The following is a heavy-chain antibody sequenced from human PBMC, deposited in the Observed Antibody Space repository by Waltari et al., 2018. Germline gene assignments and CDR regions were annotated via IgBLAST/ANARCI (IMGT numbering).Heavy chain of an antibody. D-gene: IGHD1-26*01. V-gene: IGHV3-7*01. CDR2: IQRDGNGK. CDR3: ARAYSGSYET. Sequence: EVQLVESGGDLVQPGGSLRLSCAASGFTFSSYWLTWVRQASGKGLEWLANIQRDGNGKYYADSVKGRFTISRDNANNSLYLQMNSLRAEDTAVYYCARAYSGSYETWGQGTLVTVSS. CDR1: GFTFSSYW. J-gene: IGHJ3*01.